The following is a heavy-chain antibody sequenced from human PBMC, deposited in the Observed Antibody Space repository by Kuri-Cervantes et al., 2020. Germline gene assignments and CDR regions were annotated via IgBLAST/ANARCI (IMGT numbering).Heavy chain of an antibody. V-gene: IGHV4-39*07. Sequence: ESLKISCTVSGGSISSSSYYWGWIRQPPGKGLEWIGSIYYSGSTYYNPSLKSRVTISVDTSKNQFSLKLSSVTAAGTAVYYCARDRAEYSSSWYNYFDYWGQGTLVTVSS. J-gene: IGHJ4*02. CDR1: GGSISSSSYY. D-gene: IGHD6-13*01. CDR2: IYYSGST. CDR3: ARDRAEYSSSWYNYFDY.